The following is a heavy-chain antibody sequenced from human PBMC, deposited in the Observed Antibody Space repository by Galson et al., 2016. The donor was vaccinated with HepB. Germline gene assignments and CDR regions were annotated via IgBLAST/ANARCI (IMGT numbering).Heavy chain of an antibody. CDR3: ARSAFSSGWSEGGWFHS. J-gene: IGHJ5*01. Sequence: SVKVSCKASGGIFTSHIFNWVRQAPGQTLEWMGRIIPMLNTVNYTQKFQGRVAFTADISTTTAYMELSSLRSDDTAVYYCARSAFSSGWSEGGWFHSWGQGTLVTVPS. CDR2: IIPMLNTV. CDR1: GGIFTSHI. V-gene: IGHV1-69*08. D-gene: IGHD6-19*01.